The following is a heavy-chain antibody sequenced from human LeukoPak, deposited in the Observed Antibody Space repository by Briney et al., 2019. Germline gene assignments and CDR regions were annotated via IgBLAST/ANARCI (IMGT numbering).Heavy chain of an antibody. CDR1: GGSISSGDYY. V-gene: IGHV4-30-4*08. CDR2: IYYSGGT. D-gene: IGHD5-24*01. CDR3: ARVNYYFDY. J-gene: IGHJ4*02. Sequence: PSQTLSLTCTVSGGSISSGDYYWSWIRQPPGKGLEWIGYIYYSGGTSYNPSLNSRVSISVDSSKNQFSLKLTSVTAADTAVYYCARVNYYFDYWGQGTLVTVSS.